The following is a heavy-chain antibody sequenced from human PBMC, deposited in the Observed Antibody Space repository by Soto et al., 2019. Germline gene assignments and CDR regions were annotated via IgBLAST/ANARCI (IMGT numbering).Heavy chain of an antibody. Sequence: QVQLQESGPGLVKPSQTLSLTCSVSGGSIRSGGYYWSWIRQHPGRGLEWIGYIYYSGSTYHNPSLKSRVSRSVDTSKNKFYLKLTSVTAADTAVYYCARYLLSGSYPSAFDIWGQGTMVTVSS. CDR1: GGSIRSGGYY. D-gene: IGHD1-26*01. V-gene: IGHV4-31*03. CDR3: ARYLLSGSYPSAFDI. J-gene: IGHJ3*02. CDR2: IYYSGST.